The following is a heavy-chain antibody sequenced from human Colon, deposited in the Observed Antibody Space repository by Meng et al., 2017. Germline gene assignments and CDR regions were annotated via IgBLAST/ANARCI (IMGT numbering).Heavy chain of an antibody. D-gene: IGHD5-12*01. CDR2: FYHNGNT. J-gene: IGHJ4*02. Sequence: QLQLQESGSRLVKPPQTLSLTRADSITSGGNSWSWIRQPPGKGLEWIGYFYHNGNTYYTPSLRGRITISVDRSKNQISLSLTSATAADTAVYYCARVARIGGYVIDYWGQGTLVTVSS. V-gene: IGHV4-30-2*01. CDR1: ITSGGNS. CDR3: ARVARIGGYVIDY.